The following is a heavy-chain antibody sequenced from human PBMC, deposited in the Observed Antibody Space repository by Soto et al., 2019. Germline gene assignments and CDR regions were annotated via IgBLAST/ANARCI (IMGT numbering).Heavy chain of an antibody. D-gene: IGHD2-2*01. V-gene: IGHV2-5*01. CDR1: GFSLSNPGVG. J-gene: IGHJ4*02. CDR3: AHGGPAASLDF. CDR2: IYWNDDR. Sequence: QITLKESGPTLVKPTQTLTLTCTFSGFSLSNPGVGMGWVRQPPGKALQWLAVIYWNDDRRYSPSLKTRFTITKDTSKNQVVLTMTDMDPVDTATYYCAHGGPAASLDFWGQGTLVTVSS.